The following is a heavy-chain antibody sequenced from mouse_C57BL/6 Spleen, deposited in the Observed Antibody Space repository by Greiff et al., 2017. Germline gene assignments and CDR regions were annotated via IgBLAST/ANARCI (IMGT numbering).Heavy chain of an antibody. CDR1: GFTFSDYG. D-gene: IGHD2-2*01. V-gene: IGHV5-17*01. CDR2: ISSGSSTI. J-gene: IGHJ4*01. Sequence: EVQVVESGGGLVKPGGSLKLSCAASGFTFSDYGMHWVRQAPEKGLEWVAYISSGSSTIYYADTVKGRFTISRDNAKNTLFQQMTSLRSEDTAMYYCARRVTGYYYAMDYWGQGTSVTVSS. CDR3: ARRVTGYYYAMDY.